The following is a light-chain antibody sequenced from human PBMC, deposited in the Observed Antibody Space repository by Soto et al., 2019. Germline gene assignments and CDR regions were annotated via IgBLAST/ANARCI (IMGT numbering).Light chain of an antibody. CDR1: QSISSW. CDR3: QQYNSYWT. J-gene: IGKJ1*01. CDR2: DAS. Sequence: DIQMTQSLSTLSASVGDRVTITCRASQSISSWLAWYQQKPGKAPKLLIYDASSLESGVPSRFSGSGSGTEFTLTISSLQPDDFATYYCQQYNSYWTFGQGTKVEIK. V-gene: IGKV1-5*01.